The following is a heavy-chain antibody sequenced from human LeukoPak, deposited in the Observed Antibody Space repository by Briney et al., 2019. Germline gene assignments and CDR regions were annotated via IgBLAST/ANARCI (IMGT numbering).Heavy chain of an antibody. Sequence: GGSLRLSCAASGFTFSSYWMSWVRQAPGKGLEWVANIKQDGSEKYYVDSVKGRFTISRDNAKNSLYLQMNSLRAEDTAVYYCTTFLTSGIVVVPAALEGVDYWGQGTLVTVSS. D-gene: IGHD2-2*01. CDR1: GFTFSSYW. V-gene: IGHV3-7*01. CDR2: IKQDGSEK. J-gene: IGHJ4*02. CDR3: TTFLTSGIVVVPAALEGVDY.